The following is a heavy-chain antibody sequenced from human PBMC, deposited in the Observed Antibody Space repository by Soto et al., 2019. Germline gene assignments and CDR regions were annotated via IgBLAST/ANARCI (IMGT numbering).Heavy chain of an antibody. CDR3: AHKGPEDWPLDY. D-gene: IGHD3-9*01. CDR1: GFSLSTSGVG. Sequence: QITLKESGPTLVRPTQTLTLTCAFSGFSLSTSGVGVCWIRQPPGKALEWLAVIYWDDSKHSSPSLRSRLTITKDTSKNLVVLTMTNMDPMDTGTYYCAHKGPEDWPLDYWGQGTLVTVSS. CDR2: IYWDDSK. J-gene: IGHJ4*02. V-gene: IGHV2-5*02.